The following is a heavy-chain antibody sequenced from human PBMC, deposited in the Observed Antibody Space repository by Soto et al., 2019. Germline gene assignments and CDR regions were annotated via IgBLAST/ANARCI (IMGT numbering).Heavy chain of an antibody. CDR1: GYTFTSYG. V-gene: IGHV1-18*01. D-gene: IGHD3-22*01. Sequence: EASVKVSCKASGYTFTSYGISWVRQAPGQGLEWMGWISAYNGNTNYAQKLQGRVTMTTDTSTSTAYMELRSLRSDDTAVYYCAREGDSSGFYYYYYYGMDVWGQGTTVTVSS. CDR2: ISAYNGNT. CDR3: AREGDSSGFYYYYYYGMDV. J-gene: IGHJ6*02.